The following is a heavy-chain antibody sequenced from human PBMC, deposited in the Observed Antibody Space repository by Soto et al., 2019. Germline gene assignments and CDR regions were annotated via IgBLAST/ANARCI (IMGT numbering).Heavy chain of an antibody. CDR1: GGSISSSSYY. Sequence: QLQLQESGPGLVKPSETLSLTCTVSGGSISSSSYYWGWIRQPPGKGLEWIGSIYYSGSTYYNPSLKSRVTISVDTSKNQFSLKLSSVTAADTAVYYCARAPPVVAASYYYYYYYMDVWGKGTTVTVSS. D-gene: IGHD2-15*01. CDR3: ARAPPVVAASYYYYYYYMDV. V-gene: IGHV4-39*01. J-gene: IGHJ6*03. CDR2: IYYSGST.